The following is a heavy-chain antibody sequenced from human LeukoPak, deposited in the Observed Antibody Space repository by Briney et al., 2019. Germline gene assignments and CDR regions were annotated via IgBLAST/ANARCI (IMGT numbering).Heavy chain of an antibody. CDR2: IYYSGST. CDR3: ARGNYDTLYYFAY. Sequence: SETLSLTCTVSGGSISSYYWSWIRQPPGKGLEWIGYIYYSGSTNYNPSLKSRVTISVDTSKNQFSLKLSSVTAADTAVYYCARGNYDTLYYFAYWGQGTLVTVSS. CDR1: GGSISSYY. J-gene: IGHJ4*02. V-gene: IGHV4-59*01. D-gene: IGHD3-22*01.